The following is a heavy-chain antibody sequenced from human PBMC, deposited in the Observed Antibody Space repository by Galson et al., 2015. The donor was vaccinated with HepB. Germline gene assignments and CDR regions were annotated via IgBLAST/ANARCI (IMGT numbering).Heavy chain of an antibody. CDR2: IIPILGIA. J-gene: IGHJ4*02. Sequence: SVKVSCKASGGTFSSYTISWVRQAPGQGLEWMGRIIPILGIANYAQKFQGRVTITADKSTSTAYMELSSLRSEDTAVYYCARVMGGSYFGPKHPVNYFDYWGQGTLVTVSS. V-gene: IGHV1-69*02. D-gene: IGHD1-26*01. CDR1: GGTFSSYT. CDR3: ARVMGGSYFGPKHPVNYFDY.